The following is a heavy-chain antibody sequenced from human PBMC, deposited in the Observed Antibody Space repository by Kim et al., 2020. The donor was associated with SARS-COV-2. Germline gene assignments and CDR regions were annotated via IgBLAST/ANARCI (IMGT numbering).Heavy chain of an antibody. Sequence: SETLSLTCAVYGGSFSGYYWSWIRQPPGKGLEWIGEINHSGSTNYNPSPKRRVTISVDTSKNQFSLKLSAVTAADTAVYYCARGGPGQLPMQDPWDFDSWGQRNPGTVSS. J-gene: IGHJ4*02. D-gene: IGHD2-2*01. CDR2: INHSGST. CDR3: ARGGPGQLPMQDPWDFDS. V-gene: IGHV4-34*01. CDR1: GGSFSGYY.